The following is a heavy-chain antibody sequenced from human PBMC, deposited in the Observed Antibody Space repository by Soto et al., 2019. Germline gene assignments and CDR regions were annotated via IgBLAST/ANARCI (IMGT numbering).Heavy chain of an antibody. D-gene: IGHD2-2*01. V-gene: IGHV4-59*01. J-gene: IGHJ4*02. Sequence: SETLSLTCTVSGGSISSYYWSWIRQPPGKGLEWIGYIYYSGSTNYNPSLKSRVTISVDTSKNQFSLKLSSVTAADTAVYYCARHSRIGVVPAARYYFDYWGQGTLVTVSS. CDR2: IYYSGST. CDR3: ARHSRIGVVPAARYYFDY. CDR1: GGSISSYY.